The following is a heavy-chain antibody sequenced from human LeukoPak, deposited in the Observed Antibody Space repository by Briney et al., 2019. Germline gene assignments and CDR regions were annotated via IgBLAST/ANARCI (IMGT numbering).Heavy chain of an antibody. CDR3: TKVRSGSSSWALRVFDY. Sequence: GGSLRLSCAVSGFTFSSETMGWVRQLPGGGLEWVSTISPAGGTTYYAESMMGRFTISRDNSKSTLYLQMNSLRVEDTAVYYCTKVRSGSSSWALRVFDYWGQGALVTVSS. CDR2: ISPAGGTT. J-gene: IGHJ4*02. D-gene: IGHD6-13*01. CDR1: GFTFSSET. V-gene: IGHV3-23*01.